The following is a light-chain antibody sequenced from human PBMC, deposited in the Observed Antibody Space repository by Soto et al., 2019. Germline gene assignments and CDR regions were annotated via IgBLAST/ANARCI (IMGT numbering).Light chain of an antibody. J-gene: IGLJ1*01. CDR1: SSDVGGYNY. CDR3: SSYTSSSTLGVRV. Sequence: QSALTQPASVSGSTGLSITISCTGSSSDVGGYNYVSWYQQQPGKAPKLMIYDVSSRPSGVSNRFSGSKSGNTASLTISGLQAEDEADYNCSSYTSSSTLGVRVFGTGTKLTVL. CDR2: DVS. V-gene: IGLV2-14*03.